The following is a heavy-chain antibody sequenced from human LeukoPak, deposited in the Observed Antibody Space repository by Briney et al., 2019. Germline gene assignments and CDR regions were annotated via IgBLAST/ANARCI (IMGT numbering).Heavy chain of an antibody. CDR1: GGPISSSSYY. CDR2: IYYSGST. J-gene: IGHJ4*02. D-gene: IGHD7-27*01. Sequence: KPSETLSLTCTVSGGPISSSSYYWGLVRQPPGKGLEWIGSIYYSGSTYYNPSLKSRVPISVDTSKNQFSLKLSSVTAADTAVYYCLIAGDRLDYWGQGTLVTVSS. CDR3: LIAGDRLDY. V-gene: IGHV4-39*01.